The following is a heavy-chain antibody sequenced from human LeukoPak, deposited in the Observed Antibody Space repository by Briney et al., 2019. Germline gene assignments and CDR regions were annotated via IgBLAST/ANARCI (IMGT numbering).Heavy chain of an antibody. J-gene: IGHJ4*02. CDR1: RFTFSNTW. V-gene: IGHV3-7*01. D-gene: IGHD1-26*01. CDR3: ARDQSGGLDY. Sequence: GRSLRLSCPASRFTFSNTWMAWDSQAPGNGREWVANINKNASKKQHVDSVEGRSTISRDNAKNSLYLQMNSLRADDTAIYYCARDQSGGLDYWGQGTLVTVSA. CDR2: INKNASKK.